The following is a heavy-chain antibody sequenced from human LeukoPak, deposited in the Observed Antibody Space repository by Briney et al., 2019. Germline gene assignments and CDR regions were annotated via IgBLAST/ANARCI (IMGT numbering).Heavy chain of an antibody. J-gene: IGHJ4*02. V-gene: IGHV1-24*01. CDR1: GHTLIELP. CDR3: TTAFYIDGDPGY. CDR2: FDPKDGDT. Sequence: ASVKVSCKVSGHTLIELPIHWVRQAPGKGFEWMGGFDPKDGDTIYAQRFQGRVTMTEDTSIETAYMEMSSLRFDDTAVYYCTTAFYIDGDPGYWGQGTLVTVSS. D-gene: IGHD4-17*01.